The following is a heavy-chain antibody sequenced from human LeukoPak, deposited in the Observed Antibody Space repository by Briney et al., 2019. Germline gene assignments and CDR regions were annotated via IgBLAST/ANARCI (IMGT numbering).Heavy chain of an antibody. CDR1: GGSISSSSYY. Sequence: SETLSLTCTVSGGSISSSSYYWGWIRQPPGKGLEWIGSIYYSGSTYYNPSLKSRVTISVDTSKNQFSLKLSSVTAADTAVYYCARSDYGDYVGFDYWGQGTLVTVSS. CDR2: IYYSGST. D-gene: IGHD4-17*01. J-gene: IGHJ4*02. V-gene: IGHV4-39*01. CDR3: ARSDYGDYVGFDY.